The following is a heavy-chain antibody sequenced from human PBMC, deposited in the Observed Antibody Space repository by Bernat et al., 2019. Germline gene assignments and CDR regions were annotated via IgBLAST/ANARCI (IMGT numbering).Heavy chain of an antibody. J-gene: IGHJ5*02. Sequence: EVQLVESGGGLVKPGGSLRLSCAASGFTFSSYSMNWVRQAPGKGLEWVSSISSSSSYIYYAASMKGRFTISRDNAKNSLYLQMNSLGAEDTAVYYCASEWELRVPNHWGQGTLVTVSS. CDR1: GFTFSSYS. CDR3: ASEWELRVPNH. V-gene: IGHV3-21*01. D-gene: IGHD1-26*01. CDR2: ISSSSSYI.